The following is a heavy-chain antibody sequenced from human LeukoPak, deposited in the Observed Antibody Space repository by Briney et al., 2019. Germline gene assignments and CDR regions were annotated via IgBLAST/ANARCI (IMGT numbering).Heavy chain of an antibody. Sequence: KPSETLSLTCTVSGGSISSSSYYWGWIRQPPGKGLEWIGIIYYSGSTYYNPSLKSRVTISVDTSKNQFSLKLSSVTAADTAVYYCARYRRQDVHAFDIWGQGTMVTVSS. CDR3: ARYRRQDVHAFDI. V-gene: IGHV4-39*01. CDR2: IYYSGST. CDR1: GGSISSSSYY. D-gene: IGHD2-15*01. J-gene: IGHJ3*02.